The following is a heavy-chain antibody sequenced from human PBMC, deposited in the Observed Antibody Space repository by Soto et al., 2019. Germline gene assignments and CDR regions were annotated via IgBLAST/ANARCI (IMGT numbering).Heavy chain of an antibody. J-gene: IGHJ6*02. V-gene: IGHV4-59*08. CDR3: ARQGNWNYYYYGMDV. Sequence: PSETMSLTCTVSGGSINSYYGSWIRQHPGKGLEWIGNIYYSGSTYYNPSLKSRVTISVDTSKNQFSLKLSSVTAADTAVYYCARQGNWNYYYYGMDVWGQGTTVTVSS. CDR1: GGSINSYY. CDR2: IYYSGST. D-gene: IGHD1-20*01.